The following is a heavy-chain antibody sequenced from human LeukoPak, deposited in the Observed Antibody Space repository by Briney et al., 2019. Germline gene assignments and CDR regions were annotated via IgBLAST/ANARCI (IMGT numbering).Heavy chain of an antibody. CDR2: ISYDGKTE. V-gene: IGHV3-30*18. CDR1: GFIFSTHG. CDR3: AKVGRGYPTSWWYFDV. Sequence: GGSLRLSCGASGFIFSTHGMHWVRRAPGKGLEWVAVISYDGKTEHYADSVRGRFTISRDNSKNTVYLQVNSLRAEDTAVYYCAKVGRGYPTSWWYFDVWGRGTLVTVSS. D-gene: IGHD1-26*01. J-gene: IGHJ2*01.